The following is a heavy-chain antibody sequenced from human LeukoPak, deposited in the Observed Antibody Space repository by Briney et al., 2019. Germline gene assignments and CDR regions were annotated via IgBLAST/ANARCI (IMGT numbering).Heavy chain of an antibody. CDR1: GLTFSSYG. Sequence: GGSLRLSCAASGLTFSSYGMHWVRQAPGKGLEWVAVIWYGGSNKYYADSVKGRFTISRDNSKNTLYLQMNSLRAEDTAVYYYARGATYAYYQDYWGQGTLVTVSS. J-gene: IGHJ4*02. V-gene: IGHV3-33*08. CDR3: ARGATYAYYQDY. D-gene: IGHD1-26*01. CDR2: IWYGGSNK.